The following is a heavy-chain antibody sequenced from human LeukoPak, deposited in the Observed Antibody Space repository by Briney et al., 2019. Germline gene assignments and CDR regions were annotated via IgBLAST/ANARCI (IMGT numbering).Heavy chain of an antibody. CDR1: GFTFTSSW. J-gene: IGHJ4*02. CDR3: ARGEARFDY. Sequence: GGSPRLSCAASGFTFTSSWMSWVRQAPGKGLEWVANMKQDGNEEYYVDSVKGRFTISRDNAKNSLYLQTNSLRAEDTAVYYCARGEARFDYWGQGTLVTVSS. V-gene: IGHV3-7*01. CDR2: MKQDGNEE.